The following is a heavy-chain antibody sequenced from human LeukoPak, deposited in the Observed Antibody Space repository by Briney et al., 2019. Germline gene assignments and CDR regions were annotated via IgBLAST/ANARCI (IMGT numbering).Heavy chain of an antibody. V-gene: IGHV3-11*01. J-gene: IGHJ3*02. D-gene: IGHD6-19*01. Sequence: PGGSLRLSCTASGFNFNDYYMSWIRQAPGKRLEWISYISSSGSSIDYADSVKGRFTISRDNAKNSLYLQMNSLRAEDTAVYYCAKDPQYSSGWYKIWGQGTMVTVSS. CDR2: ISSSGSSI. CDR3: AKDPQYSSGWYKI. CDR1: GFNFNDYY.